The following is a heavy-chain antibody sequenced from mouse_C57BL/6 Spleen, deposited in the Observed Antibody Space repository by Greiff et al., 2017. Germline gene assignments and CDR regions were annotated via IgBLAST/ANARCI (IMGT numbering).Heavy chain of an antibody. CDR1: GYKFTDYN. V-gene: IGHV1-18*01. J-gene: IGHJ3*01. CDR2: INPNNGGT. CDR3: ARSGWPWFAY. Sequence: VEPGASVKIPCKASGYKFTDYNMDWVKQSHGKSLEWIGDINPNNGGTIYNQKFKGKATLTVDKSSSTAYMELRSLTSEDTAVYYCARSGWPWFAYWGQGTLVTVSA. D-gene: IGHD1-1*02.